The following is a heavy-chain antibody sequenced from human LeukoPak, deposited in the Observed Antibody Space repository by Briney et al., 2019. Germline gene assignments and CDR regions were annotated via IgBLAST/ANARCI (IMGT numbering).Heavy chain of an antibody. Sequence: SETLSLTCAVYGGSFSGYYWSWIRQPPGKGLEWIGEINHSGSTNYNPSLKSRVTISVDTSKNQFSLKLSSVTAADTAVYYCARDQGYSYGDAFDIWGQGTMVTVSS. J-gene: IGHJ3*02. CDR3: ARDQGYSYGDAFDI. CDR2: INHSGST. V-gene: IGHV4-34*01. D-gene: IGHD5-18*01. CDR1: GGSFSGYY.